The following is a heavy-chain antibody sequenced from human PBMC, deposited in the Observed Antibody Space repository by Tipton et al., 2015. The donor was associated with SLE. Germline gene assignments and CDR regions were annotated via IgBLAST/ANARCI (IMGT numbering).Heavy chain of an antibody. CDR3: ARDQGDSSGHYVMDV. CDR1: GYSISSGYY. J-gene: IGHJ6*02. V-gene: IGHV4-61*01. Sequence: TLSLTCAVSGYSISSGYYWGWIRQPPGKGLEWIGYIYYSGSTNYNPSLKSRVTISVDTSKNQFSLKLSSVTAADTAVYYCARDQGDSSGHYVMDVWGQGTTVTVSS. CDR2: IYYSGST. D-gene: IGHD3-22*01.